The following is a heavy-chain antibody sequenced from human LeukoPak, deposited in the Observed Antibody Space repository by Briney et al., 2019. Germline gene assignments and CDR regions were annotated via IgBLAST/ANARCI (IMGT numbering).Heavy chain of an antibody. V-gene: IGHV1-2*02. Sequence: ASVTVSCKASGYTFTGYYIHWVRQAPGQGLEWMGWINPNSGGTNYAQKFQGRVTMTRDTSISTAYMELSRLRSDDTAVYYCARDLHPPAYGYDSYWGQGTLVTVSS. CDR1: GYTFTGYY. D-gene: IGHD5-18*01. CDR2: INPNSGGT. J-gene: IGHJ4*02. CDR3: ARDLHPPAYGYDSY.